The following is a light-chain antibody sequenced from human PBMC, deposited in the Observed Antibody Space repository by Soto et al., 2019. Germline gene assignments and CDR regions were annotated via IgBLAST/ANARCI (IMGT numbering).Light chain of an antibody. V-gene: IGLV2-23*02. CDR1: RSDVGSYNL. J-gene: IGLJ2*01. Sequence: SALTQPASVSGSPGQSITISCTGTRSDVGSYNLVSWFQQHPGKAPKLMIYEVNKRPSGVSNRFSGSKSGNTASLTISGLQAEDEADYYCCSFAGTTTYVLFGGGTKLTVL. CDR2: EVN. CDR3: CSFAGTTTYVL.